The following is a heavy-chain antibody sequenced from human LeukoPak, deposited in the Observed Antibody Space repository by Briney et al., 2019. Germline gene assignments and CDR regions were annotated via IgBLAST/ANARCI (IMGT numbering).Heavy chain of an antibody. Sequence: SETLSLTCEVYGGSFSGYYWSWIRQPPGKGLEWIGEINHSGSTNSNPSLKSRVTIAVDTSKKQFSLKLCSVSAADTAVYYCATRFLLVRGRRAFDMWGQGTMVTVSS. CDR1: GGSFSGYY. J-gene: IGHJ3*02. CDR2: INHSGST. CDR3: ATRFLLVRGRRAFDM. V-gene: IGHV4-34*01. D-gene: IGHD3-10*01.